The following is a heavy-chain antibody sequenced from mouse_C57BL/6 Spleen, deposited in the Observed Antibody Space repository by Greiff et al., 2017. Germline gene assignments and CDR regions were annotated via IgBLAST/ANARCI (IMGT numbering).Heavy chain of an antibody. V-gene: IGHV1-82*01. CDR1: GYAFSSSW. D-gene: IGHD2-4*01. CDR3: ARWDYDGGLAY. Sequence: QVQLKESGPELVKPGASVKISCKASGYAFSSSWMNWVKQRPGKGLEWIGRIYPGDGDTNYNGKFKGKATLTADKSSSTAYMQLSSLTSEDSAVYFCARWDYDGGLAYWGQGTLVTVSA. J-gene: IGHJ3*01. CDR2: IYPGDGDT.